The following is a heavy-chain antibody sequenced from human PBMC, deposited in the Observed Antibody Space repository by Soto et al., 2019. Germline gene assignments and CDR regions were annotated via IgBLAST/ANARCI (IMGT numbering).Heavy chain of an antibody. J-gene: IGHJ4*02. CDR2: IYYSGST. V-gene: IGHV4-31*03. CDR1: GGSISSGGYY. D-gene: IGHD6-19*01. Sequence: QVQLQESGPGLVKPSQTLSLTCTVSGGSISSGGYYWSWIRQHPGKGLEWIGYIYYSGSTYYNPSPKRRVTISVDTSKNQLSLKLSSVTGADTAVYYCARGQGNSSGWLVYCGQGTLVTVS. CDR3: ARGQGNSSGWLVY.